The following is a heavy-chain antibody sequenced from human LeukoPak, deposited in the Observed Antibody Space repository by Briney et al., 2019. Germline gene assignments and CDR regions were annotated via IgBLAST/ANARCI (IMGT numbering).Heavy chain of an antibody. CDR1: GFTFSDHY. J-gene: IGHJ3*01. Sequence: GGSLRLSCAASGFTFSDHYMSWIRQVPGKGLEWVSYITTRANIIYYVDSVKGRFTVSADNAKNSLYLQMNNLRAEDTAVYYCAKIVGANEACWGQGTMVTVSS. CDR3: AKIVGANEAC. D-gene: IGHD1-26*01. V-gene: IGHV3-11*04. CDR2: ITTRANII.